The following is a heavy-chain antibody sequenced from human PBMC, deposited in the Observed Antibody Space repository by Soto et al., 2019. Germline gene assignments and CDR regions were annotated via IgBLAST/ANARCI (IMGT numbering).Heavy chain of an antibody. J-gene: IGHJ4*02. V-gene: IGHV4-31*03. CDR2: IYYSGTT. CDR3: AREGDCTNGVCYDY. Sequence: SETLSLTCTVSGGSISSGGYSWIWIRQHPGKGLEWIGYIYYSGTTYYNPSLKSRVTISVDTSKNQFSLKLSSVTAADTAVYYCAREGDCTNGVCYDYWGQGTLVTVSS. CDR1: GGSISSGGYS. D-gene: IGHD2-8*01.